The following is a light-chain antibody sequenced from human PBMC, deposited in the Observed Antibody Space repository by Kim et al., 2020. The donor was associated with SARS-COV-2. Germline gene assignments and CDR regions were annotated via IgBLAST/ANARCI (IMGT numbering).Light chain of an antibody. Sequence: GQSITISCTGTSSDVGGYTYVSWYQQPPGKAPKLMIYGVSNRPSGVSNRFSGSKSGNTASLTISGLQAEDEADYYCSSYTTSTSVVFGGGTKLTVL. CDR2: GVS. J-gene: IGLJ2*01. CDR3: SSYTTSTSVV. V-gene: IGLV2-14*03. CDR1: SSDVGGYTY.